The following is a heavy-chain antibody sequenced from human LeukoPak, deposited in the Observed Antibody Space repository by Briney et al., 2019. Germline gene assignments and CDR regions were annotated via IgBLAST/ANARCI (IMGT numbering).Heavy chain of an antibody. V-gene: IGHV3-23*01. CDR2: ISGSGGGT. Sequence: PGGSLRLSCTASRFTFNRYAMSWVRQAPGKGLEWVSSISGSGGGTFYASSVRGRFTISRDNSKDTVFLQMNGLRAEDTAIYYCAKWDENFYYMDVWGQGATVTVSS. CDR1: RFTFNRYA. D-gene: IGHD1-26*01. J-gene: IGHJ6*03. CDR3: AKWDENFYYMDV.